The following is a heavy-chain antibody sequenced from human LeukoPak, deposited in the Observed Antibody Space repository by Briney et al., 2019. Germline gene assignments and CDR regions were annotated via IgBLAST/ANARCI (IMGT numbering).Heavy chain of an antibody. V-gene: IGHV3-23*01. J-gene: IGHJ4*02. D-gene: IGHD6-19*01. CDR2: ISGSGGST. Sequence: GGSLRLSCAASGFTFSNYVMNWVRQAPGKGLEWVSAISGSGGSTYYADSVKGRFTTPRDNSKNTLYLQMNSLRAEDTAVYYCAKASGQWLVTHWGQGTLVTVSS. CDR3: AKASGQWLVTH. CDR1: GFTFSNYV.